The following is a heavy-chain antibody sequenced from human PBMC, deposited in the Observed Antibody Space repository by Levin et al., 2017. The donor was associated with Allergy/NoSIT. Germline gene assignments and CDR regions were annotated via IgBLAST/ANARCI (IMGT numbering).Heavy chain of an antibody. Sequence: GESLKISCAASGFTFSSYAMSWVRQAPGKGLEWVSAISGSGGSTYYADSVKGRFTISRDNSKNTLYLQMNSLRAEDTAVYYCAKKLRYFDCLDYWGQGTLVTVSS. D-gene: IGHD3-9*01. J-gene: IGHJ4*02. CDR2: ISGSGGST. CDR1: GFTFSSYA. CDR3: AKKLRYFDCLDY. V-gene: IGHV3-23*01.